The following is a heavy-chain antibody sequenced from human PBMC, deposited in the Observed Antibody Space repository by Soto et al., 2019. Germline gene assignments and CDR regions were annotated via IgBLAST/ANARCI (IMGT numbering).Heavy chain of an antibody. D-gene: IGHD6-19*01. J-gene: IGHJ4*02. CDR1: GGSISSSSYY. CDR3: ARQQGRRAVAGTPGHY. CDR2: IYYSGST. V-gene: IGHV4-39*01. Sequence: QLQLQESGPGLVKPSETLSLTCTVSGGSISSSSYYWGWIRQPPGKGLEWIGSIYYSGSTYYNPSLKSRVTISVDTSKNQFSLKLSSVTAADTAVYYCARQQGRRAVAGTPGHYWGQGTLVTVSS.